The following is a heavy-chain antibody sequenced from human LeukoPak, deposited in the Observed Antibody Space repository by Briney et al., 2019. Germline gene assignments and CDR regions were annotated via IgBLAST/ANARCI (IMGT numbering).Heavy chain of an antibody. CDR2: INWNGGST. CDR3: ARVGGGVSGSYFPYYYYMDV. Sequence: GGSLRLSCAASGFTFDDYGMSWVRQAPGKGLEWVSGINWNGGSTGYADSVKGRFTISRDNAKNSLYLQMNSLRAEDTALYYCARVGGGVSGSYFPYYYYMDVWGKGTTVTVSS. V-gene: IGHV3-20*04. J-gene: IGHJ6*03. CDR1: GFTFDDYG. D-gene: IGHD1-26*01.